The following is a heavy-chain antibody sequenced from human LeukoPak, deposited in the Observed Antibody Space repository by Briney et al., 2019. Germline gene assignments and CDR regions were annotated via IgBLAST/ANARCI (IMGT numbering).Heavy chain of an antibody. V-gene: IGHV4-59*08. Sequence: SETLSLTCTVSGGSISSYYWSWIRQPPGKGLEWIGYIYYSGSTNYNPFLKSRVTISVDTSKNQFSLKLSSVTAADTAVYYCARLSCSGGSCYHDYWGQGTLVTVSS. CDR1: GGSISSYY. CDR3: ARLSCSGGSCYHDY. D-gene: IGHD2-15*01. CDR2: IYYSGST. J-gene: IGHJ4*02.